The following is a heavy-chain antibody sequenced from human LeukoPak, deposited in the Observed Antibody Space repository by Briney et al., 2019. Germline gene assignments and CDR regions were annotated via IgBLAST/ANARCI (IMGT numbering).Heavy chain of an antibody. J-gene: IGHJ4*02. CDR3: ARELAETGTCHANY. Sequence: ASVKVSCKASGYTFTAYYLHWVRQAPGQGLEWMGWINPNSGGTNYAPKFQGRVTMTRDTSISTAYMEVTGLTYDDTAVYYCARELAETGTCHANYWSRGTLVTVSS. D-gene: IGHD6-19*01. CDR1: GYTFTAYY. CDR2: INPNSGGT. V-gene: IGHV1-2*02.